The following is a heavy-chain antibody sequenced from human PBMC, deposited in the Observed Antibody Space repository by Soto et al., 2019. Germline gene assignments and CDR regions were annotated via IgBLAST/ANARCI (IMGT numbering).Heavy chain of an antibody. D-gene: IGHD2-8*01. CDR2: IYYSGST. J-gene: IGHJ4*02. V-gene: IGHV4-59*12. CDR1: GGSISSYY. Sequence: SETLSLTCTVSGGSISSYYWSWIRQPPGKGLEWIGDIYYSGSTNYNPSLKSRVTISVDKSKNQFSLKLSSVTAADTAVYYCARAEQYCTNGVCSSPNFDYWGQGTLVTVSS. CDR3: ARAEQYCTNGVCSSPNFDY.